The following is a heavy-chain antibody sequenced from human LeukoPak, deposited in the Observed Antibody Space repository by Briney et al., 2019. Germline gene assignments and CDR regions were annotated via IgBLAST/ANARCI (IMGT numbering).Heavy chain of an antibody. CDR2: VSGTGGST. V-gene: IGHV3-23*01. CDR3: ARSLYRGYYFDY. J-gene: IGHJ4*02. CDR1: GFTYSISA. D-gene: IGHD3-16*02. Sequence: PGGSLRLSCAASGFTYSISAMNWVRQAPGKGLEWVSAVSGTGGSTHYADSVRGRFTISRDNSKNTLYLQMKSLRAEDTAVYYCARSLYRGYYFDYWGQGTLVTVSS.